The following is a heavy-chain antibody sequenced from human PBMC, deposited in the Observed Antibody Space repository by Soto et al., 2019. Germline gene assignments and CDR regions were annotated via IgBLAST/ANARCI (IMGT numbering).Heavy chain of an antibody. Sequence: LRLSCEVSGLTFSSYAMSWVRQAPGKGLQWVSAISGSGGSTYYADSVKGRFTISRDNSKNTLYLQMNSLRAEDTAVYYCAKEATENYYDSSGYFYWGQGTLVTAPQ. CDR1: GLTFSSYA. CDR3: AKEATENYYDSSGYFY. J-gene: IGHJ4*02. V-gene: IGHV3-23*01. CDR2: ISGSGGST. D-gene: IGHD3-22*01.